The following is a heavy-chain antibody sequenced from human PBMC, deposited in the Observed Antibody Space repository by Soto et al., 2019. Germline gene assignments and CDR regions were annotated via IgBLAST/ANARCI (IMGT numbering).Heavy chain of an antibody. Sequence: QVQLVQSGAEVKKPGSSVKVSCKASGGTFSSNAISWVRQAPGQGLEWMGGIIPIFGTADYAQNFQGRVTITADEPTGTAYMELRSLRSEDTAAYYCARPLFPRGGGRVATYGMDVWGQGTTVTVSS. CDR3: ARPLFPRGGGRVATYGMDV. D-gene: IGHD1-26*01. CDR1: GGTFSSNA. CDR2: IIPIFGTA. J-gene: IGHJ6*02. V-gene: IGHV1-69*01.